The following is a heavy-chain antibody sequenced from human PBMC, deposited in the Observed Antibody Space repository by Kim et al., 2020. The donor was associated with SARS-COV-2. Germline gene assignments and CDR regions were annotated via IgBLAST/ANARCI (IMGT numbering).Heavy chain of an antibody. Sequence: GESLKISCKGSGYSFTSYWIGWVRQMPGKGLEWMGIIYPGDSDTRYSPSFQGQVTISADKSISTAYLQWSSLKASDTAMYYCARHPKAPYSYGYGTGLYGMDVWGQGTTVTVSS. J-gene: IGHJ6*02. CDR1: GYSFTSYW. V-gene: IGHV5-51*01. CDR3: ARHPKAPYSYGYGTGLYGMDV. CDR2: IYPGDSDT. D-gene: IGHD5-18*01.